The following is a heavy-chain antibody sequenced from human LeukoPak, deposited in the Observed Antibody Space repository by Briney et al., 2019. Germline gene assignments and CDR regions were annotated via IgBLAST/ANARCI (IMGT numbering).Heavy chain of an antibody. D-gene: IGHD6-19*01. CDR1: GFRFSFYW. V-gene: IGHV3-74*03. J-gene: IGHJ1*01. Sequence: PGGSLRLSCTASGFRFSFYWMHWVRQVPGKEPVWISRVNSDESDITYADSVKGRFTISRDNAKNSLYLQMNSLRAEDMALYYCAKDSSSGWFRGYFQHWGQGTLVTVSS. CDR2: VNSDESDI. CDR3: AKDSSSGWFRGYFQH.